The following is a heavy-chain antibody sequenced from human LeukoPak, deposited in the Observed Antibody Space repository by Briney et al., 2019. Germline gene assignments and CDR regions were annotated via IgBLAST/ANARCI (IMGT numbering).Heavy chain of an antibody. CDR3: ARWSGGGEIVLMVYALPGGDSTSVHYFDY. CDR2: IYYSGST. V-gene: IGHV4-39*01. J-gene: IGHJ4*02. CDR1: GGSISSSSYY. Sequence: PSETLSLTCTVSGGSISSSSYYWGWIRQPPGKGLEWVGSIYYSGSTYYNPSLKSRVTISVDTSKNQFSLKLSSVTAADTAVYYCARWSGGGEIVLMVYALPGGDSTSVHYFDYWGQGTLVTVSS. D-gene: IGHD2-8*01.